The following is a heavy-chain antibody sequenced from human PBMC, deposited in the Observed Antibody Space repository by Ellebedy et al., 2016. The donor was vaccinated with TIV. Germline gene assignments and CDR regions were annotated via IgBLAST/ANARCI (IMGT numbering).Heavy chain of an antibody. CDR1: GFTFSSYA. V-gene: IGHV3-23*01. D-gene: IGHD3-10*01. CDR2: ISDSTYTT. CDR3: AKGALWFGEIDAFDV. Sequence: GESLKISXAASGFTFSSYAMSWVRQAPGKGLEWLSTISDSTYTTYYADSVRGRFTISRDNSKNTLYLHMGSLRVEDTAVYYCAKGALWFGEIDAFDVWGQGTMVTVSS. J-gene: IGHJ3*01.